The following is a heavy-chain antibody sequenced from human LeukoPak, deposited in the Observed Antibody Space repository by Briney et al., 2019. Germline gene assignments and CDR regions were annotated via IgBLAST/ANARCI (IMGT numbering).Heavy chain of an antibody. D-gene: IGHD3-16*01. J-gene: IGHJ4*02. CDR1: GYTFTSYD. V-gene: IGHV1-8*01. CDR2: MSPNSGNT. Sequence: VASVKVSCKASGYTFTSYDINWVRQATGQGLEWMGWMSPNSGNTDYAQKFQGRVTMTRNTSISTAYMELSSPRSEDTAVYYCARGVGDLGDYWGQGTLVTVSS. CDR3: ARGVGDLGDY.